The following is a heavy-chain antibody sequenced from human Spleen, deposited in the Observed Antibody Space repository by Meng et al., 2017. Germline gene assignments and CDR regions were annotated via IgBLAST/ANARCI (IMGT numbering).Heavy chain of an antibody. V-gene: IGHV1-46*01. CDR2: INPNDGET. Sequence: QVQLVQSGAEVMKPGASGKVSCGASGYTFTTYYLHWVRQARGQGLEWLGIINPNDGETTYAQRFKGRVTLTRDTSTSTVYMNLSSLGSEDTAVYYCAREKSPGHFDYLGQGILVTVSS. CDR1: GYTFTTYY. CDR3: AREKSPGHFDY. J-gene: IGHJ4*02.